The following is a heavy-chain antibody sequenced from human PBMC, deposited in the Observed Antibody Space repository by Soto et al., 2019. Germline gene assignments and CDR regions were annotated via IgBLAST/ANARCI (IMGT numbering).Heavy chain of an antibody. CDR1: GGSISSYY. V-gene: IGHV4-59*12. Sequence: SETLSLTCTVSGGSISSYYWSWIRQPPGKGLEWIGYIYYGGSTNYNPSLKSRVTISTMSNNKFSLELSSVTAADTAVYYCTRGLFSGSSYSGSWYYFDSWGQGTMVTVSS. D-gene: IGHD1-26*01. J-gene: IGHJ4*02. CDR3: TRGLFSGSSYSGSWYYFDS. CDR2: IYYGGST.